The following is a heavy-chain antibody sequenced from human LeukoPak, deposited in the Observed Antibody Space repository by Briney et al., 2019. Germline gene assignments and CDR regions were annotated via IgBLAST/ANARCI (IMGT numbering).Heavy chain of an antibody. D-gene: IGHD3-10*01. Sequence: GASVKVSCKASGGTFSSYAISWVRQAPGQGLEWMGGTIPIFGTANYAQKFQGRVTITADESTSTAYMELSSLRSEDTAVYYCARDLTDHYYGRDYYYYMDVWGKGTTVTTSS. CDR2: TIPIFGTA. CDR3: ARDLTDHYYGRDYYYYMDV. CDR1: GGTFSSYA. V-gene: IGHV1-69*13. J-gene: IGHJ6*03.